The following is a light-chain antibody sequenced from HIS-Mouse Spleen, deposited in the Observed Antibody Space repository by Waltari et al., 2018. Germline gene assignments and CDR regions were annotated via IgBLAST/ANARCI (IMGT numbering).Light chain of an antibody. CDR3: QAWDSSYSV. CDR1: KLGDKY. CDR2: QDS. Sequence: SYELTQPPSVSVSPGQTASITCSGDKLGDKYACWYQQKPCQSPVLVIYQDSKRPSGIPERFSGSNSWNTATLTISGTQAMDEADYYCQAWDSSYSVFGGGTKLTVL. J-gene: IGLJ2*01. V-gene: IGLV3-1*01.